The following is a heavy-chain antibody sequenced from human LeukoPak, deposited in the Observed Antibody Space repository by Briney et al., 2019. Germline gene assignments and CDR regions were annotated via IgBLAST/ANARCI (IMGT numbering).Heavy chain of an antibody. Sequence: SETLSLTCTVSGGSISSGTYYWSWIRQPAGKGLEWIGRIYTSGSTNYNPSLKSRVTISVDTSKNQFSLKLSSVTAADTAVYYCARSIAAAGIDYWGQGTLVTVSS. V-gene: IGHV4-61*02. CDR3: ARSIAAAGIDY. CDR2: IYTSGST. CDR1: GGSISSGTYY. J-gene: IGHJ4*02. D-gene: IGHD6-13*01.